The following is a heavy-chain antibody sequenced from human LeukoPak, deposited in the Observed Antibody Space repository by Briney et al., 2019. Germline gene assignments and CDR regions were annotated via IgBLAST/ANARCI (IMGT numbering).Heavy chain of an antibody. V-gene: IGHV3-23*01. CDR2: ISGSGGST. CDR1: GFTFSSYA. Sequence: GGSLRLPCAASGFTFSSYAMSWVRQAPGKGLEWVSAISGSGGSTYYADSVKGRFTISRDNSKNTLYLQMNSLRAEDTAVYYCAKERIQLWLRNWFDPWGQGTLVTVSS. D-gene: IGHD5-18*01. CDR3: AKERIQLWLRNWFDP. J-gene: IGHJ5*02.